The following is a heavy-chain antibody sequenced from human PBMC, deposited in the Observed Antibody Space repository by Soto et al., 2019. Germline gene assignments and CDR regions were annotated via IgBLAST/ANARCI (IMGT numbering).Heavy chain of an antibody. Sequence: GGSLRLSCAASGFTFDDYAMHWVRQVPGKGLEWVSGINWNSGSIGYGDSVKGRFAVSRDNAKNSLHLQMNSLSAEDTAFYYCVKDESINWYSGHFRHWGQGTLVTVSS. CDR2: INWNSGSI. J-gene: IGHJ1*01. CDR1: GFTFDDYA. CDR3: VKDESINWYSGHFRH. V-gene: IGHV3-9*01. D-gene: IGHD6-13*01.